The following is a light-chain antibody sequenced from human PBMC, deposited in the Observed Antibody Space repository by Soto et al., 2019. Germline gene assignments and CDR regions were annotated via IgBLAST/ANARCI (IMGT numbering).Light chain of an antibody. J-gene: IGKJ1*01. CDR1: QSVNSN. CDR2: GAS. Sequence: EIVMTQSPATLSVSPGERATLSCRASQSVNSNLAWYQQKPGQAPRLLIYGASTRATGIPARFSGSGSGTEFTLTISSLQSEDFAVYYCQQYNNWPPTFGQGTKVESK. CDR3: QQYNNWPPT. V-gene: IGKV3-15*01.